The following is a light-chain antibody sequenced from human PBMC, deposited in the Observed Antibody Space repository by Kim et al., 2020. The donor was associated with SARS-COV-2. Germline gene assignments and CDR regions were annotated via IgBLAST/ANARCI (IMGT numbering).Light chain of an antibody. CDR2: GAS. V-gene: IGKV3-20*01. J-gene: IGKJ1*01. CDR3: QQYGRSWT. Sequence: ETVLTQSPGTLSLSPGERATLSCRASESVSSNNLAWYQQKPGQAPRLLIYGASSRATGIPERFSGSGSGTDFTLTISRLEPEDFAVFYCQQYGRSWTFGRGTKVDIK. CDR1: ESVSSNN.